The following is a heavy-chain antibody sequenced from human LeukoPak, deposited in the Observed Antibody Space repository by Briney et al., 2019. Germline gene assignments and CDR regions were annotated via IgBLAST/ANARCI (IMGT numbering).Heavy chain of an antibody. CDR2: MNPNSGNT. CDR3: ARGQGYSSGWFGHFDY. Sequence: ASVKVSCKASGGTFSSYAISWVRQATGQGLEWMGWMNPNSGNTGYAQKFQGRVTMTRNTSISTAYMELSSLRSEDTAVYYCARGQGYSSGWFGHFDYWGQGTLVTVSS. D-gene: IGHD6-19*01. V-gene: IGHV1-8*02. J-gene: IGHJ4*02. CDR1: GGTFSSYA.